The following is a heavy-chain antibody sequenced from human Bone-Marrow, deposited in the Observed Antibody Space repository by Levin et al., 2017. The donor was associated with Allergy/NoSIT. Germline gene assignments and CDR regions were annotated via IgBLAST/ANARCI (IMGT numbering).Heavy chain of an antibody. CDR2: IIPIFDSP. CDR3: GSGFYDRSGYFDWLDP. D-gene: IGHD3-22*01. V-gene: IGHV1-69*06. J-gene: IGHJ5*02. Sequence: ASVKVSCKSSGGSFTSYAISWVRQAPGQGLEWMGGIIPIFDSPNIAQKFQGRLTISADKSTSTVYMELSSLRSEDIAVYFCGSGFYDRSGYFDWLDPWGQGTRITVSS. CDR1: GGSFTSYA.